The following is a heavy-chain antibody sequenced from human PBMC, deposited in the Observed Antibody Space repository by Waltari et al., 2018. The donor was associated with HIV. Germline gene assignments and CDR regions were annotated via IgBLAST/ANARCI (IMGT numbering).Heavy chain of an antibody. CDR3: SRTSSGSDYYYEVDV. D-gene: IGHD3-3*01. V-gene: IGHV4-61*02. J-gene: IGHJ6*02. CDR1: GGSINSGSYY. CDR2: LSTSGST. Sequence: VHLQESGPGLVKTSQTLSLTCTVSGGSINSGSYYWNWIRQPAGRGLEWIGRLSTSGSTNYNPSLKSRVTMTVDTSKNQFSLRLTSVTASDTAIYYCSRTSSGSDYYYEVDVWGQGTTVTVS.